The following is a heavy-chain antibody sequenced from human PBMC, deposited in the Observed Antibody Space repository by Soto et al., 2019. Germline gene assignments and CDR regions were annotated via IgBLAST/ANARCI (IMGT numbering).Heavy chain of an antibody. Sequence: SQTLSLTCAVSGGSFTSNNWWTWVRQPPGQGLEWIGEIYRTGSTNYNPSLKSRVTISLDKSEKQISLKVTSLTAADTAVYYCASRDPGTSVDYWGQGTLVTVSS. CDR2: IYRTGST. CDR3: ASRDPGTSVDY. D-gene: IGHD1-7*01. J-gene: IGHJ4*02. CDR1: GGSFTSNNW. V-gene: IGHV4-4*02.